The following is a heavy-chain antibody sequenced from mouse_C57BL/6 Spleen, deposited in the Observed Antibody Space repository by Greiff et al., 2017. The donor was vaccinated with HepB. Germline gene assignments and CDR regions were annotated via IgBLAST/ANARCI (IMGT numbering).Heavy chain of an antibody. V-gene: IGHV1-39*01. CDR1: GYSFTDYN. CDR3: ARGPYYSNYHAMDY. CDR2: INPNYGTT. J-gene: IGHJ4*01. D-gene: IGHD2-5*01. Sequence: VQLKESGPELVKPGASVKISCKASGYSFTDYNMNWVKQSNGKSLEWIGVINPNYGTTSYNQKFKGKATLTVDQSSSTAYMQLNSLTSEDSAVYYCARGPYYSNYHAMDYWGQGTSVTVSS.